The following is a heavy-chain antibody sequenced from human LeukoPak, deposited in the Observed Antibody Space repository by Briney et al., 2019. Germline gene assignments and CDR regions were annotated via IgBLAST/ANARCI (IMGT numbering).Heavy chain of an antibody. CDR2: IRFDGSDK. V-gene: IGHV3-30*02. CDR1: GFTFNNYG. D-gene: IGHD6-25*01. J-gene: IGHJ4*02. Sequence: GGSLRLSCAASGFTFNNYGMHWVRQAPGKGLEGVTFIRFDGSDKYYADSVKGRFTISRDNSRNTLYLQMNSLRTEDTAVSSCAKDQPPYNSGNYSECWGQGPPVTVSS. CDR3: AKDQPPYNSGNYSEC.